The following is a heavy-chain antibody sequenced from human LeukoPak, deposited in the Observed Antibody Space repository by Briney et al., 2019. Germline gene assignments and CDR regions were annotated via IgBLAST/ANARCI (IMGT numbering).Heavy chain of an antibody. CDR3: ARGGYSYTWPPSYYYGMDV. J-gene: IGHJ6*02. V-gene: IGHV3-7*05. D-gene: IGHD5-18*01. CDR2: IKEDGSEK. CDR1: GFTFDDYG. Sequence: GGSLRPSCAASGFTFDDYGMSWVRQAPGKGLEWVANIKEDGSEKYYVDSVKGRFTISRDNAKNSLYLQMNSLRADDTAVYYCARGGYSYTWPPSYYYGMDVWGQGTTVTASS.